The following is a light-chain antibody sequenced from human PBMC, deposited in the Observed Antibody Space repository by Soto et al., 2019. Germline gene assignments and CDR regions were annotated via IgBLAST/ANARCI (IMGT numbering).Light chain of an antibody. CDR3: QQYNSNPLT. V-gene: IGKV1-5*03. CDR2: KAS. CDR1: QNFRNL. Sequence: DIQMTQSPSTLSASVGDRVTITCRASQNFRNLLAWYQQKPGRAPTLLIYKASTLGSGVPSRFSGSESGTEFTLPISSLQPDDSATYYCQQYNSNPLTFGQGTRLEIK. J-gene: IGKJ5*01.